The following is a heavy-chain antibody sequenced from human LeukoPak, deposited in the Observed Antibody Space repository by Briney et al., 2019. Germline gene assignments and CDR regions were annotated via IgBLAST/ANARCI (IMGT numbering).Heavy chain of an antibody. V-gene: IGHV4-39*01. CDR3: ARHRAYSSSSPFDY. Sequence: PSETLSLTCTVSVGSISSSSYYGGWIRQPPGEGLELIASIYYSGSAYYNPSLKSRVTISVDTSKNQFCLKLSCVTAADTAVYYCARHRAYSSSSPFDYWGQGTLVTVSS. CDR2: IYYSGSA. D-gene: IGHD6-6*01. J-gene: IGHJ4*02. CDR1: VGSISSSSYY.